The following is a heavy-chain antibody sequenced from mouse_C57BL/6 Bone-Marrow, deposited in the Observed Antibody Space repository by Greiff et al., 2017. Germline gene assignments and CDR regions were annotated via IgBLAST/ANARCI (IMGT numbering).Heavy chain of an antibody. Sequence: VQLQQPGAELVRPGSSVKLSCKASGYTFTSYWMHWVKQRPIQGLEWIGNIDPSDSDTHYNQKFKDKATLTVDKSSSPAYMQLSSLTSEDSAVYYGARSGYYGSRTGDYWGQGTTLTVSS. D-gene: IGHD1-1*01. CDR3: ARSGYYGSRTGDY. V-gene: IGHV1-52*01. CDR1: GYTFTSYW. CDR2: IDPSDSDT. J-gene: IGHJ2*01.